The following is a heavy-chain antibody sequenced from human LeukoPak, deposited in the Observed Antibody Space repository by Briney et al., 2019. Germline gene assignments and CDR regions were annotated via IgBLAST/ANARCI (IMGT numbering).Heavy chain of an antibody. D-gene: IGHD3-16*01. J-gene: IGHJ4*02. CDR2: IIPIFGTA. Sequence: SVKVSCKASGGSFIRYAISWVRQAPGQGLEWMGGIIPIFGTANYAQKFQGRVTITADESTRTAYMELRTLRSEDTAIYYCARPMINFGETLVFWGQGTLVTVSS. CDR1: GGSFIRYA. CDR3: ARPMINFGETLVF. V-gene: IGHV1-69*13.